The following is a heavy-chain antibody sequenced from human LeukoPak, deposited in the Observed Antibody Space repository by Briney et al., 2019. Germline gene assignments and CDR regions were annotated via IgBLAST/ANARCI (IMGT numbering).Heavy chain of an antibody. CDR1: GFTFSSYW. V-gene: IGHV3-30*18. D-gene: IGHD5-18*01. CDR3: AKDLKRYSYGHPGP. Sequence: GGSLRLSCAASGFTFSSYWMSWVRQAPGKGLEWVAVISYDGSNKYYADSVKGRFTISRDNSKNTLYLQMNSLRAEDTAVYYCAKDLKRYSYGHPGPWGQGTLVTVSS. CDR2: ISYDGSNK. J-gene: IGHJ5*02.